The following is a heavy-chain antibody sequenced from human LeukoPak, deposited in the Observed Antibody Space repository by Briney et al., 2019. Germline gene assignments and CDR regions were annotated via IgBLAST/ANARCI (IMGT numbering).Heavy chain of an antibody. CDR1: GFTVSNYF. CDR3: AKDDSSGSSYYFHGMDV. Sequence: GGSLRLSCAASGFTVSNYFMNWVRQAPGKGLEWVSVIYSDGDTRYADSVKGRFTISRDNSKNTLYLQMNSLRAEDTAVYYCAKDDSSGSSYYFHGMDVWGQGTTVTVSS. J-gene: IGHJ6*02. D-gene: IGHD3-22*01. V-gene: IGHV3-66*02. CDR2: IYSDGDT.